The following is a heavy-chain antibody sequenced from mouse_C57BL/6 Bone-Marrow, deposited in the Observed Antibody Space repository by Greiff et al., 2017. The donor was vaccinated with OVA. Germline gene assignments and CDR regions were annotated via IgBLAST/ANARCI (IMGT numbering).Heavy chain of an antibody. Sequence: QVQLQQPGAELVRPGTSVKLSCKASGYTFTSYWMHWVKQRPGQGLEWIGVIDPSDSYTNYNQKFKGKATLTVDTSSSTAYMQLSSLTSEDSAVYYCARDDYYGSWFAYWGQGTLVTVSA. V-gene: IGHV1-59*01. CDR2: IDPSDSYT. J-gene: IGHJ3*01. CDR3: ARDDYYGSWFAY. CDR1: GYTFTSYW. D-gene: IGHD1-1*01.